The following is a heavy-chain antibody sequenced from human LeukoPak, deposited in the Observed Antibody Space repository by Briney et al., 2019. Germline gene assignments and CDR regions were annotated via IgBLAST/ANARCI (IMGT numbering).Heavy chain of an antibody. CDR2: ISSSSSYI. J-gene: IGHJ4*02. Sequence: GGSLRLSCAASGFTFSSYSMNWVRQAPGKGLEWVSSISSSSSYIYYADSVKGRFTISRDNAKNSLYLQMNSLRAEDTAVYYCARHGYGYGSVDYWGQGTLVTVSS. D-gene: IGHD5-18*01. CDR1: GFTFSSYS. CDR3: ARHGYGYGSVDY. V-gene: IGHV3-21*01.